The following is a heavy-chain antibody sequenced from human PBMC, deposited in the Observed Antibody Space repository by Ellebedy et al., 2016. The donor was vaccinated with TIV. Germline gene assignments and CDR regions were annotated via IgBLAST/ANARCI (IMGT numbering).Heavy chain of an antibody. D-gene: IGHD3-10*01. Sequence: GESLKISCAASGFIFSSYGMHWVRQAPRKGLEWVAFIRYDGTNKFYVDSVKGRFIISRDNSKNTLYLQMNSLRAEDTAVYYCAKDRLWRGSGTQTFDNWGQGTLVTVSS. CDR1: GFIFSSYG. V-gene: IGHV3-30*02. CDR3: AKDRLWRGSGTQTFDN. J-gene: IGHJ4*02. CDR2: IRYDGTNK.